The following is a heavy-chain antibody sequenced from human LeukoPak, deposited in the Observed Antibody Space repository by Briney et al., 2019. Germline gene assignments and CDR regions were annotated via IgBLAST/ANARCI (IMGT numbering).Heavy chain of an antibody. J-gene: IGHJ4*02. V-gene: IGHV3-15*01. D-gene: IGHD5-12*01. Sequence: PGGSLRLSCAASGFTFSNAWMTWVRQAPGKGLEWVGRIISKTDGGTTDYAAPVKGRFTISRDDSKNTLYLQMNSLKTEDTAVYYCTQDSFGGYENWGQGTLVTVSS. CDR2: IISKTDGGTT. CDR1: GFTFSNAW. CDR3: TQDSFGGYEN.